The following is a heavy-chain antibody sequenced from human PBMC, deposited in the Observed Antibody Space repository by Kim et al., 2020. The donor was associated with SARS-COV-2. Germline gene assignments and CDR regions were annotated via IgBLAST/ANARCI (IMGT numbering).Heavy chain of an antibody. CDR3: ARDPGVYYDSSVAGPPPDY. CDR1: GFTFSSYS. V-gene: IGHV3-21*01. Sequence: GGSLRLSCAASGFTFSSYSMNWVRQAPGKGLEWVSSISSSSSYIYYADSVKGRFTISRDNAKNSLYLQMNSLRAEDTAVYYCARDPGVYYDSSVAGPPPDYWGQGTLVTVSS. D-gene: IGHD3-22*01. CDR2: ISSSSSYI. J-gene: IGHJ4*02.